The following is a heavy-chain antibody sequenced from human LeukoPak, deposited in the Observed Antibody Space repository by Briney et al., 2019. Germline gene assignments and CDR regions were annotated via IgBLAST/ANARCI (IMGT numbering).Heavy chain of an antibody. CDR1: GFSFSSYS. Sequence: HPGGSLRLSCAASGFSFSSYSINWVRQAPGKGLEWVSYISGDGNAKHYTDSVKGRFTISRDNAKNALYLQMNSLRAEDTAVYFCARDYVYAFGYWGQGTLVTVSS. J-gene: IGHJ4*02. CDR3: ARDYVYAFGY. V-gene: IGHV3-48*01. CDR2: ISGDGNAK. D-gene: IGHD2/OR15-2a*01.